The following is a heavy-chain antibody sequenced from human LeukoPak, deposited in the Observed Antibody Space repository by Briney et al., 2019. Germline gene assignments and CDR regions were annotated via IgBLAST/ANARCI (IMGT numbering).Heavy chain of an antibody. CDR3: ARFYGDYPGRDYYYYYYMDV. V-gene: IGHV1-8*01. D-gene: IGHD4-17*01. CDR2: MNPNSGNT. J-gene: IGHJ6*03. Sequence: ASVKVSCKASGYTFTSYDINWVRQATGQGLEGMGWMNPNSGNTGYAQKFQGRVTMTRNTSISTAYMELSSLRSEDTAVYYCARFYGDYPGRDYYYYYYMDVWGKGTTVTISS. CDR1: GYTFTSYD.